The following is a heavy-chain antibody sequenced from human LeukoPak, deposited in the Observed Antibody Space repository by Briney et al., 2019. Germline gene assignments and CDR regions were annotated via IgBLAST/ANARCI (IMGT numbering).Heavy chain of an antibody. D-gene: IGHD2-15*01. Sequence: SETLSLTCAVYGGSFSGYYWSWIRQPPGKGLEWIGEINHSGSTNYNPSLKSRVTISVDTSKTQFSLQRSSVTAADTALYCCASARIVVVVAATRKEPFDYWGQGTLVTVSS. CDR3: ASARIVVVVAATRKEPFDY. V-gene: IGHV4-34*01. J-gene: IGHJ4*02. CDR1: GGSFSGYY. CDR2: INHSGST.